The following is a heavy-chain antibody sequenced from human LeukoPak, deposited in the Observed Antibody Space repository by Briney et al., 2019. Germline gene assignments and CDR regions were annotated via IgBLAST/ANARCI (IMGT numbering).Heavy chain of an antibody. V-gene: IGHV4-30-4*01. D-gene: IGHD1-1*01. J-gene: IGHJ4*02. CDR1: GGSISSGDYY. Sequence: SETLSLTCTVSGGSISSGDYYWSWIRQPPGKGLEWIGYIYYSGSTYYNPPLKSRVTISVDTSKNQFSLKLSSVTAADTAVYYCAGDSKQRLDYWGQGTLVTVSS. CDR3: AGDSKQRLDY. CDR2: IYYSGST.